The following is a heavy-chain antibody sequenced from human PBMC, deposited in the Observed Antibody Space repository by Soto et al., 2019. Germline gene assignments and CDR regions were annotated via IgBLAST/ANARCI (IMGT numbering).Heavy chain of an antibody. D-gene: IGHD5-12*01. CDR3: TVWLDGATICY. CDR2: IKSKTDGGTT. Sequence: EVQLVESGGGLVKPGGSLRLSCAASGFTFSNAWMSWVRQAPGKGLEWVGRIKSKTDGGTTDYAAPVKGRFTISRDDSKNTLYLQMNSLKTEDTAVYYGTVWLDGATICYWGQGTLVTVSS. V-gene: IGHV3-15*01. J-gene: IGHJ4*02. CDR1: GFTFSNAW.